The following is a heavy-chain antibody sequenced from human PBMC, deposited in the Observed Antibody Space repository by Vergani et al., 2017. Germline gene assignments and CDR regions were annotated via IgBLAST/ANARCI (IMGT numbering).Heavy chain of an antibody. Sequence: QVQLVQSGAEVKKPGASVKVSCKASGYTFTSYAMHWVRQAPGHRLEWMGWINAGNGNTKYSQKFQGRVTITRETSASTAYMELSSLRSEDTAVYYCAREILDPADPWFDPWGQGTLVTVSS. D-gene: IGHD3-9*01. V-gene: IGHV1-3*01. CDR3: AREILDPADPWFDP. CDR1: GYTFTSYA. J-gene: IGHJ5*02. CDR2: INAGNGNT.